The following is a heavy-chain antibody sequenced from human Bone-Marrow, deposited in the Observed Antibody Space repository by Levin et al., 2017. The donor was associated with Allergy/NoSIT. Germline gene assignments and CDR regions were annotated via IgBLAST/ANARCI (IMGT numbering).Heavy chain of an antibody. V-gene: IGHV1-18*01. J-gene: IGHJ6*02. CDR1: GYTFTSYG. Sequence: GESLKISCKASGYTFTSYGISWVRQAPGQGLEWMGWISAYNGNTNYAQKLQGRVTMTTDTSTSTAYMELRSLRSDDTAVYYCARDPYYYGSGSFQYYYGMDGWGQGTTVTVSS. D-gene: IGHD3-10*01. CDR2: ISAYNGNT. CDR3: ARDPYYYGSGSFQYYYGMDG.